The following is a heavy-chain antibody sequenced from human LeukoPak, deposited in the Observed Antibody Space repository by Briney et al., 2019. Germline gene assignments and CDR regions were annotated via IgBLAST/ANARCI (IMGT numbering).Heavy chain of an antibody. D-gene: IGHD1-1*01. CDR1: GYSFTSYW. CDR3: ARLLYNWNDPGAFDI. Sequence: GESLKISCKGSGYSFTSYWIGWVRQMPGKGLEWMGIIYPGDSDTRYSPSFQGQVTISADKSISTAYLQWSSLKASDTAMYYCARLLYNWNDPGAFDIWGQGTMVTVPS. CDR2: IYPGDSDT. V-gene: IGHV5-51*01. J-gene: IGHJ3*02.